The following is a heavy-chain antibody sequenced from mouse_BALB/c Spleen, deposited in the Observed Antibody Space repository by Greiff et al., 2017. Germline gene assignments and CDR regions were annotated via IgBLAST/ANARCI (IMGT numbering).Heavy chain of an antibody. D-gene: IGHD1-2*01. Sequence: EVMLVESGGGFVQPGGSLRLSCATSGFTFSDFYMEWVRQPPGKRLEWIAASRNKANDYTTEYSASVKGRFIVSRDTSQSILYLQMNALRAEDTAIYYCARALITTATFDYWGQGTTLTVSS. V-gene: IGHV7-1*02. CDR1: GFTFSDFY. J-gene: IGHJ2*01. CDR2: SRNKANDYTT. CDR3: ARALITTATFDY.